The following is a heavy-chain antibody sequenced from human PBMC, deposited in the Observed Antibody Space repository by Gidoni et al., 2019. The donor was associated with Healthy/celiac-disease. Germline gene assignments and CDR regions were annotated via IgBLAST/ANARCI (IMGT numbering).Heavy chain of an antibody. CDR2: ISSNGGST. CDR3: VKGIDHYYGDYVSYNWFDP. Sequence: EVQLVESGGGLVQPGGSLRLSCSASGFTFSSYAMHWVRQAPGKGLEYVSAISSNGGSTYYADSVKGRFTISRDNSKNTLYLQMSSLRAEDTAVYYCVKGIDHYYGDYVSYNWFDPWGQGTLVTVSS. D-gene: IGHD4-17*01. V-gene: IGHV3-64D*06. J-gene: IGHJ5*02. CDR1: GFTFSSYA.